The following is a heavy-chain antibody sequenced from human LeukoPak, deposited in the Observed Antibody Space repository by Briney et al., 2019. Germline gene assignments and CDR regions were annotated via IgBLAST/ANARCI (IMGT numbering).Heavy chain of an antibody. V-gene: IGHV4-39*01. J-gene: IGHJ4*02. D-gene: IGHD2-15*01. CDR1: GGSISSSSYY. CDR2: IYYSGST. CDR3: ARHMYSVGSCYYFDY. Sequence: TSETLSLTCTVSGGSISSSSYYWGWIRQPPGKGLEWIASIYYSGSTYYNPSLKSRVTISVDTSKNQISLKLSSVTAADTAVYYCARHMYSVGSCYYFDYWGQGTLVTVSS.